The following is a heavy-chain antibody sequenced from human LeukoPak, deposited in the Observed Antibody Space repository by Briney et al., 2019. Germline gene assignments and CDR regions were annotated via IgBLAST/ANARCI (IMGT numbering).Heavy chain of an antibody. J-gene: IGHJ4*02. Sequence: GGSLRLSCAASGFTFSSYWMSWVRQAPGKGLEWVANIKQDGSEKYYVDSVKGRFTISRDNAKNSLYLQMNSLRAEDTAVYYCARRGGYCSGGSCYSRYYFDYWGQGTLVTVSS. CDR2: IKQDGSEK. CDR1: GFTFSSYW. D-gene: IGHD2-15*01. CDR3: ARRGGYCSGGSCYSRYYFDY. V-gene: IGHV3-7*01.